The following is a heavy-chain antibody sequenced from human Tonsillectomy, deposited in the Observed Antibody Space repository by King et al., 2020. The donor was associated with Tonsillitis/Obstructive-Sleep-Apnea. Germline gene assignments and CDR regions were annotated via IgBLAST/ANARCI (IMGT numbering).Heavy chain of an antibody. CDR3: ARGTNYYDILTGYSVDAFDI. CDR1: GFTFSSYD. V-gene: IGHV3-13*04. J-gene: IGHJ3*02. CDR2: IGTAGDT. D-gene: IGHD3-9*01. Sequence: VQLVESGGGLVQPGGSLRLSCAASGFTFSSYDMHWVRRATGKGLEWVSAIGTAGDTYYPGSVKGRFTISRENAKDSLYLQMNSLRAGDTAVYYCARGTNYYDILTGYSVDAFDIWGQGTMVTVSS.